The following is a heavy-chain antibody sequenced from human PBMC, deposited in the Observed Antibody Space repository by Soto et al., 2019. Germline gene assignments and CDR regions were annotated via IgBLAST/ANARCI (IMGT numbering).Heavy chain of an antibody. J-gene: IGHJ6*02. Sequence: GASVKVSCKASGGTFSSYAISWVRQAPGQGLEWMGGIIPIFGTANYAQKFQGRVTITADESTSTAYMELSSLRSEDTAVYYCAIGYEWLFLTNYGMDVWGQGPTVTVSS. V-gene: IGHV1-69*13. CDR1: GGTFSSYA. CDR3: AIGYEWLFLTNYGMDV. CDR2: IIPIFGTA. D-gene: IGHD3-22*01.